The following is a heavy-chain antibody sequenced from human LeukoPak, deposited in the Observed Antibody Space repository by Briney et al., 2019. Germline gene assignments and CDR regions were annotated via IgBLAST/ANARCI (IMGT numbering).Heavy chain of an antibody. V-gene: IGHV3-30*04. J-gene: IGHJ3*02. CDR3: ANEGSSLVIHAFDI. D-gene: IGHD2-21*01. CDR2: ISYDGSNK. Sequence: GGSLRLSCAASGFTFSSYAMHWVRQAPGKGLEWVAVISYDGSNKYYADSVKGRFTISRDNSKNTLYLQMNSLRAEDTAVYYCANEGSSLVIHAFDIWGQGTVVTVSS. CDR1: GFTFSSYA.